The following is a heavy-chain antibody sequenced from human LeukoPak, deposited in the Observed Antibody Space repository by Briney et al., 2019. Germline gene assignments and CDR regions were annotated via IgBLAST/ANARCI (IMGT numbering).Heavy chain of an antibody. CDR1: GYSFTSYW. CDR3: ARSRRLGYCSGGSCYHYYYGMDV. Sequence: GESLKISCKGSGYSFTSYWIGWVRQMPGKGLEWMGIIYPGDSDTRYSPSFQGQVTISADKSISTAYLQWSSLKASDTAMYYCARSRRLGYCSGGSCYHYYYGMDVWGQGTLVTVSS. CDR2: IYPGDSDT. J-gene: IGHJ6*02. D-gene: IGHD2-15*01. V-gene: IGHV5-51*01.